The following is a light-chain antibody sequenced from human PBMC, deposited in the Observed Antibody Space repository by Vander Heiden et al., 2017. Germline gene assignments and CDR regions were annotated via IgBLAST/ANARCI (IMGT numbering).Light chain of an antibody. CDR1: QCVGSSC. CDR3: QQYLSSPNT. Sequence: ETVLTQSSGTLSFSRGESATLSSSASQCVGSSCLAWYQQKPGQAPRLLIFGASTRATGIPDRFSGSGSGTDFTLTISRLEPEDFAVYYCQQYLSSPNTFGQGTKLEIK. J-gene: IGKJ2*01. V-gene: IGKV3-20*01. CDR2: GAS.